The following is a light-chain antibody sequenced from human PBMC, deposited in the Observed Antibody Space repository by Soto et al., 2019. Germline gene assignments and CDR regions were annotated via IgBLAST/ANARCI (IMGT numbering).Light chain of an antibody. V-gene: IGKV3-15*01. CDR3: EEYKTWPLS. CDR2: GAS. CDR1: QSVSSN. Sequence: EIVMTQSPATLSVSPGEGATLSCRASQSVSSNLAWYQQKPGQAPRLIIYGASTRATGNPVRFSGSASGTIFTLTINGPQSEDFAVYYWEEYKTWPLSFGGGTNVDIK. J-gene: IGKJ4*01.